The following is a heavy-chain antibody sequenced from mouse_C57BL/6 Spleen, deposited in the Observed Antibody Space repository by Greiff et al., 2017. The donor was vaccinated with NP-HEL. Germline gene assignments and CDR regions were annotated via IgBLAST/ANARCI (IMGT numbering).Heavy chain of an antibody. D-gene: IGHD2-2*01. CDR1: GYTFTSYG. V-gene: IGHV1-81*01. Sequence: VQLQQSGAELARPGASVKLSCKASGYTFTSYGISWVKQRTGQGLEWIGEIYPRSGNTYYNEKFKGKATLTADKSSSTAYMELRSLTSEDSAVYFCARESTMVTTEAMDYWGQGTSVTVSS. CDR2: IYPRSGNT. CDR3: ARESTMVTTEAMDY. J-gene: IGHJ4*01.